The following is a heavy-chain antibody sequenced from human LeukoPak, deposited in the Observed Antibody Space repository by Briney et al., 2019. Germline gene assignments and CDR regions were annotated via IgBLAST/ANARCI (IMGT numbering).Heavy chain of an antibody. CDR3: ARDRYTTGWYNWFDL. CDR2: VSSTGYTT. J-gene: IGHJ5*02. D-gene: IGHD6-19*01. V-gene: IGHV3-48*03. Sequence: PGGSLRLSCVVSIFTLPYGMSWVRQAPGKGLGWVSYVSSTGYTTSYADSVKGRFTISRDNAKNSLYLQMNSLRAEDTAVYYCARDRYTTGWYNWFDLWGQGALVTVSS. CDR1: IFTLPYG.